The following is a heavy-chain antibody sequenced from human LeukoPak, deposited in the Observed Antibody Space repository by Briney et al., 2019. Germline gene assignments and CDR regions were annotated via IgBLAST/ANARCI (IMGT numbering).Heavy chain of an antibody. V-gene: IGHV3-23*01. CDR3: AKAFSAYENWPPNWFDP. CDR1: GFTFSAFA. D-gene: IGHD5-12*01. CDR2: ISGSGGGT. J-gene: IGHJ5*02. Sequence: GGSLRLSCAASGFTFSAFAMSWVRQAPGKGLEWVSAISGSGGGTYYADSVKGRLTISRDNSKNTLYLQMSSLRAEDTAVYYCAKAFSAYENWPPNWFDPWGQGTLVTVSS.